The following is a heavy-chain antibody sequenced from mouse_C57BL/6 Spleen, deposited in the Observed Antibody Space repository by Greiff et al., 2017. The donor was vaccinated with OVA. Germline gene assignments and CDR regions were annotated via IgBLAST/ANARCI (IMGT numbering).Heavy chain of an antibody. CDR2: SRNTANDYTT. J-gene: IGHJ4*01. CDR1: GFTFSDFY. Sequence: EVQLMESGGGLVQSGRSLRLSCATSGFTFSDFYMEWVRQAPGQGLEWIAASRNTANDYTTEYSATVKGRFIVSRDTSQSSLHRQMNALRAEDTAIYYCARDSSYPMDDWGQGTSVTVSS. D-gene: IGHD2-10*01. CDR3: ARDSSYPMDD. V-gene: IGHV7-1*01.